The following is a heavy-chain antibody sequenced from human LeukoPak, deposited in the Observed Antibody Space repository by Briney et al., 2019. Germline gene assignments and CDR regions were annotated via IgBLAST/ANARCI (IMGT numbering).Heavy chain of an antibody. CDR3: RSGGGARGAFDN. Sequence: GGSLRLSCAASGFTFRDFWMSWMRQAPEKGLEWVANIKDNGDEEYYVDSVKGRFTISRDNAKNSLYLLLNSMRVEDTAVYYCRSGGGARGAFDNWGQGTLVTVSP. CDR1: GFTFRDFW. CDR2: IKDNGDEE. J-gene: IGHJ4*02. V-gene: IGHV3-7*01. D-gene: IGHD3-16*01.